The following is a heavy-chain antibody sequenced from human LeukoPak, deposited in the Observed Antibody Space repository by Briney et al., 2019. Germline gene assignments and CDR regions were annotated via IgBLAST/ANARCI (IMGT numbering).Heavy chain of an antibody. CDR1: GFTFSSYS. V-gene: IGHV3-21*01. Sequence: PGGSLRLSCAGSGFTFSSYSMNWVRQAPGKGLEWVSSISSSTSYIYYADSVKGRFTISRDNAKNSLYLQMNSLRAEDTAVYYCAGHTLYYDSSGLDYWGQGTLVTVSS. CDR2: ISSSTSYI. J-gene: IGHJ4*02. CDR3: AGHTLYYDSSGLDY. D-gene: IGHD3-22*01.